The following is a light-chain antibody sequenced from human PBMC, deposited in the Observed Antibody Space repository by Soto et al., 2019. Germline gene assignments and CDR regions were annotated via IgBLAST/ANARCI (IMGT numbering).Light chain of an antibody. V-gene: IGLV2-14*01. CDR2: DVS. Sequence: SALAQPGPVAGGPGPSIPLSCPGNSSYVGNYDYVSWYQQHPGKVPKLMIYDVSNRPSGVSNRFSGSKSGNTASLTISGLQAEDEADYYCISFTTRATYVFGTGTKVTVL. J-gene: IGLJ1*01. CDR1: SSYVGNYDY. CDR3: ISFTTRATYV.